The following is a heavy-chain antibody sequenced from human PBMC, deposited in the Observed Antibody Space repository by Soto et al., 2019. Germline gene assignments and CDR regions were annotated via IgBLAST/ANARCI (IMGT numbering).Heavy chain of an antibody. V-gene: IGHV4-59*01. CDR3: AREDGTVNYFDY. CDR2: IYYSGST. Sequence: PSETMSLTCTVAGGSISSYCWSWIRQPPGKGLEWIGYIYYSGSTNYNPSLKSRVTISVDTSKNQFSLKLSSVTAADTAVYYCAREDGTVNYFDYWGQGTLVTVSS. CDR1: GGSISSYC. J-gene: IGHJ4*02. D-gene: IGHD1-26*01.